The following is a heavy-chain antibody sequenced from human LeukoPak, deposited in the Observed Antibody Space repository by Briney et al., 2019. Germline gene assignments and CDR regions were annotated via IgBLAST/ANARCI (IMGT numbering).Heavy chain of an antibody. Sequence: ASVRVSCETSGYTFLNFAVSWVRQAPGQGLEWIGWISPYNGNTHSALNLRGRLSVTTDTSTSTAYMELRSLTSDDTAIYYCVREKRYRSSTSICGGDYWGQGTRVTVSS. D-gene: IGHD3-16*02. CDR1: GYTFLNFA. J-gene: IGHJ4*02. CDR3: VREKRYRSSTSICGGDY. CDR2: ISPYNGNT. V-gene: IGHV1-18*01.